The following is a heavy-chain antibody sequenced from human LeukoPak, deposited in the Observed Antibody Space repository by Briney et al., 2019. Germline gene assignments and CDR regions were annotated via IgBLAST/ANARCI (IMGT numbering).Heavy chain of an antibody. Sequence: GGSLRLSCAASGFTFDDYAMHWVRQAPGKGLEGVSGISWNGGSIVYADSVKGRFTISRDKAKKSLYVQMNSLRDEDTGLYYCAKDIGWELDGHFDYWGQGTLVTVSS. CDR3: AKDIGWELDGHFDY. J-gene: IGHJ4*02. CDR2: ISWNGGSI. CDR1: GFTFDDYA. D-gene: IGHD1-26*01. V-gene: IGHV3-9*01.